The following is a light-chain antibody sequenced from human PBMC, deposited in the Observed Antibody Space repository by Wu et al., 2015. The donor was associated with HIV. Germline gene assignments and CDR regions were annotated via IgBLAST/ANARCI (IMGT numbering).Light chain of an antibody. CDR1: QYVGNK. CDR2: DAS. Sequence: EIVMTQSPTTLSVSPGQRATLSCRASQYVGNKLAWYQQNPGQSPRLLIHDASTRATGVPPRFSGSGSGTDFTLTISSLQSEDFATYYCQQYNGNSRTFGQGTKVEVK. CDR3: QQYNGNSRT. J-gene: IGKJ1*01. V-gene: IGKV3-15*01.